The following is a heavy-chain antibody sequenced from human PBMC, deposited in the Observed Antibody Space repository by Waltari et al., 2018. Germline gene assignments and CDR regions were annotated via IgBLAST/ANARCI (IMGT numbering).Heavy chain of an antibody. CDR1: GGSFSGYY. D-gene: IGHD5-18*01. Sequence: QVQLQQWGAGLLKPSETLSLTCAVYGGSFSGYYWSWIRQPPGKGLEWIGEINHSGSTNYNPSLKSRVTISVDTSKNQFSLKLSSVTAADTAVYYCAKGGGSYGKRYYYYGLDVWGQGTTVTVSS. J-gene: IGHJ6*02. V-gene: IGHV4-34*01. CDR2: INHSGST. CDR3: AKGGGSYGKRYYYYGLDV.